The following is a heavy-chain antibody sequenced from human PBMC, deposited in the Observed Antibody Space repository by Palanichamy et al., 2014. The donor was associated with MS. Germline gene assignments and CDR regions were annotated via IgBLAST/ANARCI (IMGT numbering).Heavy chain of an antibody. CDR2: ISYDGSDK. J-gene: IGHJ5*02. CDR3: YSMVRGVMRFDP. D-gene: IGHD3-10*01. CDR1: GFTFNNYG. Sequence: QVHLVESGGGVVQPGRPLRLSCAASGFTFNNYGMHWVRQAPGKGLEWVAVISYDGSDKYYADSVKGRFTISRDNSKNTLYLQMNSLRAEDTAVYYCYSMVRGVMRFDPWGQGILVTVSS. V-gene: IGHV3-30*03.